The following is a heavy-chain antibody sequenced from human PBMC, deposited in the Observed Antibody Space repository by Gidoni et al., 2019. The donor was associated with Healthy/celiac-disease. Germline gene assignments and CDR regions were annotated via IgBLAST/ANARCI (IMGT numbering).Heavy chain of an antibody. CDR1: GFTFSSYD. V-gene: IGHV3-13*04. J-gene: IGHJ4*02. CDR2: IGTAGDT. D-gene: IGHD2-15*01. CDR3: ARGGYCSGGSCYPYYFDY. Sequence: EVQLVESGGGLVQPGGSLRLSCAASGFTFSSYDMHWVRQATGKGLECVSAIGTAGDTYYPGSVKGRFTISRENAKNSLYLQMNSLRAGDTAVYYCARGGYCSGGSCYPYYFDYWGQGTLVTVSS.